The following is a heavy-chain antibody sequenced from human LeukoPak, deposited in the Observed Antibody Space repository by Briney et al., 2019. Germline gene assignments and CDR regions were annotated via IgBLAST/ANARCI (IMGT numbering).Heavy chain of an antibody. D-gene: IGHD2-2*01. V-gene: IGHV3-48*03. CDR1: GFTFSSYE. CDR2: ISSSGSTI. Sequence: PGGSLRLSCAASGFTFSSYEMNWVRQAPGKGLEGVSYISSSGSTIYYADSVKGRFTISRDNAKNSPYLQMNRLRAEDTAVYYCAREDIVVVPAAIHYYGMDVWGKGTTVTVSS. CDR3: AREDIVVVPAAIHYYGMDV. J-gene: IGHJ6*04.